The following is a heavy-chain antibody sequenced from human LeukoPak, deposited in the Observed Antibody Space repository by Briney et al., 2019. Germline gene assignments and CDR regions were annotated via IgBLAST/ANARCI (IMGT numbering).Heavy chain of an antibody. CDR1: GGSISSSSYY. Sequence: SETLSLTCTVSGGSISSSSYYWGWIRQPPGKGLEWIGSIYYSGSTYYNPSLKSRVTISVDTSKNQFSLKLSSVTAADMAVYYCARGGIVGATRGAYPPDYWGQGTLVTVSS. CDR3: ARGGIVGATRGAYPPDY. J-gene: IGHJ4*02. V-gene: IGHV4-39*07. CDR2: IYYSGST. D-gene: IGHD1-26*01.